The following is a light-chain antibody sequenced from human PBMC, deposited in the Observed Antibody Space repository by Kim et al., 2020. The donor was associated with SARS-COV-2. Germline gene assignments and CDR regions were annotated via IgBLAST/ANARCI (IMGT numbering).Light chain of an antibody. CDR1: SSNIGAGYD. CDR3: QSYDSRLSGYV. V-gene: IGLV1-40*01. J-gene: IGLJ1*01. CDR2: GNN. Sequence: QSVLTQPPSVSGAPGQWVTISCTGSSSNIGAGYDVHWYQQLPGTAPKLLINGNNNRPSGVPDRFSGSKSVTSASLAITGLQAEDEADYYCQSYDSRLSGYVFGTGTKVTVL.